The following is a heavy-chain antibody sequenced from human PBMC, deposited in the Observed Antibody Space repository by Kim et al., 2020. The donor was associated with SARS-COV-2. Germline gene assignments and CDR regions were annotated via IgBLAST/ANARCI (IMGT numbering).Heavy chain of an antibody. CDR3: ARDRVVVAADDAFDI. D-gene: IGHD2-15*01. V-gene: IGHV3-30*04. CDR2: ISYDGSNK. CDR1: GFTFSSYA. J-gene: IGHJ3*02. Sequence: GGSLRLSCAASGFTFSSYAMHWVRQAPGKGLEWVAVISYDGSNKYYADSVKGRFTISRDNFKNTLYLQMNSLRAQDTAVYYCARDRVVVAADDAFDIWG.